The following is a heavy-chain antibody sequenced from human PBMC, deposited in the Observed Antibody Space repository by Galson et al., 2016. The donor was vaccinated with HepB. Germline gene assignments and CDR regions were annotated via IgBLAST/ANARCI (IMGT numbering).Heavy chain of an antibody. D-gene: IGHD3-16*01. V-gene: IGHV3-74*01. Sequence: SLRLSCAASEFTFSRYWMHWVRQAPGKGLVWVSRINTDGSTTTYADSVKGRFTISRDNAKNTLYLQMNSLRAEDTAVYYCARVSGGHYEGYAYWGQGTLVTVSS. CDR3: ARVSGGHYEGYAY. CDR1: EFTFSRYW. CDR2: INTDGSTT. J-gene: IGHJ4*02.